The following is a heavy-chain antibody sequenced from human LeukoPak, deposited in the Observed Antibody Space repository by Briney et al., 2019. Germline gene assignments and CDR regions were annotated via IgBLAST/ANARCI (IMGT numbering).Heavy chain of an antibody. CDR3: ARGEVTTVTTGVYFDY. CDR2: IYHSGST. V-gene: IGHV4-38-2*02. J-gene: IGHJ4*02. CDR1: GYSISSGYY. Sequence: SETLSLTCTVSGYSISSGYYWGWIRQPPGKGLEWIGSIYHSGSTYYNPSLKSRVTISVDTSKNQFSLKLSSVTAADTAVYYCARGEVTTVTTGVYFDYWGQGTLVTVSS. D-gene: IGHD4-11*01.